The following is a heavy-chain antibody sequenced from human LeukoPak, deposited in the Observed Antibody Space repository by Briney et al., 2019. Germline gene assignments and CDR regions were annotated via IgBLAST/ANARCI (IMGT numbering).Heavy chain of an antibody. V-gene: IGHV4-4*02. Sequence: PSQTLSLTCTVSGGSISSSNWWSWVRQPPGKGLEWIGEIYHSGSTNYNPSLKSRVTISVDKSKNQFSLKLSSVTAADTAMYYCARKEYDTPNWFDPWGQGTLVTVSS. D-gene: IGHD5-18*01. CDR2: IYHSGST. CDR3: ARKEYDTPNWFDP. J-gene: IGHJ5*02. CDR1: GGSISSSNW.